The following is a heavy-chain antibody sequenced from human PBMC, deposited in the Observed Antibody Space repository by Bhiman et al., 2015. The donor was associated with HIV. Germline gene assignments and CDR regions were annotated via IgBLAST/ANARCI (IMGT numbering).Heavy chain of an antibody. CDR3: ARVGISSGWPSFDY. CDR1: GFTFSNYE. J-gene: IGHJ4*02. CDR2: ISSSGSTI. V-gene: IGHV3-48*03. Sequence: EVRLVESGGGLVQPGGSLRLSCAASGFTFSNYEMNWVRQAPGKGLEWVSYISSSGSTIYYADSVKGRFTISRDNAKNSLYLQMNSLRAEDTAVYYCARVGISSGWPSFDYWGQGTLVTVSS. D-gene: IGHD3-22*01.